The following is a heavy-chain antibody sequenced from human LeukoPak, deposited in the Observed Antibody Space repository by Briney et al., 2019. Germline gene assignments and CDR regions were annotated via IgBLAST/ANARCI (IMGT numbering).Heavy chain of an antibody. V-gene: IGHV3-30*02. J-gene: IGHJ6*03. CDR3: ANRGVVPAANYYNNYMDV. CDR1: GFTFSSYG. D-gene: IGHD2-2*01. Sequence: GGSLRLSCAASGFTFSSYGMHWVRQAPGKGLEWVAFIRYDGSNKYYADSVKGRFTISRDNSKNTLYLQMNSLRAEDTAVYYFANRGVVPAANYYNNYMDVWAKGPRSPSP. CDR2: IRYDGSNK.